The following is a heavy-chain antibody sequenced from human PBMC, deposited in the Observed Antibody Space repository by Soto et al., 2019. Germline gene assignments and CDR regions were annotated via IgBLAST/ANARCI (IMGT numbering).Heavy chain of an antibody. D-gene: IGHD3-22*01. CDR2: INAGKGNT. J-gene: IGHJ4*02. CDR3: ARDYYYDSSVNFDY. V-gene: IGHV1-3*01. Sequence: ASVRVSCKASGYTFTSYAIHWVHQAPGQRLEWMGWINAGKGNTKYSQKFQGRVTIPRDTSASTAYMELSSLRSEDTAVYYCARDYYYDSSVNFDYWGQGTLVTVSS. CDR1: GYTFTSYA.